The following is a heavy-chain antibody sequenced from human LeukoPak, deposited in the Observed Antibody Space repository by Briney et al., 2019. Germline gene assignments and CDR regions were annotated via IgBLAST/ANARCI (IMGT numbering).Heavy chain of an antibody. J-gene: IGHJ4*02. D-gene: IGHD5-24*01. V-gene: IGHV3-23*01. CDR2: ISGSGGST. CDR1: GFTFSSYA. CDR3: AKVRIEYYNY. Sequence: GGSLRPSCAASGFTFSSYAMSWDRQAPGKGLEWVSAISGSGGSTYYADSVKGRFTISRDNSKNTLYLQMNSLRAEDTAVYYCAKVRIEYYNYWGQGTLVTVSS.